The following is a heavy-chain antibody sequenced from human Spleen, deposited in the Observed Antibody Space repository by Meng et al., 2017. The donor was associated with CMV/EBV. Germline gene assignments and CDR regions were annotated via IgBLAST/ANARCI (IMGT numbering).Heavy chain of an antibody. V-gene: IGHV1-18*01. D-gene: IGHD6-19*01. CDR3: ARAEVADTLFDY. Sequence: SCKTSGYNFINDVITWVRQAPGQGLEWMGWISVYSGNTKYSQKLQGRVSMTTDRSTATDYMELRSLRSDDTAVYYCARAEVADTLFDYWGQGTLVTVSS. CDR1: GYNFINDV. CDR2: ISVYSGNT. J-gene: IGHJ4*02.